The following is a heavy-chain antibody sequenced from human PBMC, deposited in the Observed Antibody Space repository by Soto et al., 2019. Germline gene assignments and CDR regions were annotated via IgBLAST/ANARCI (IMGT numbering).Heavy chain of an antibody. V-gene: IGHV1-69*13. Sequence: SVKVSCKASGGSLSNYVITWVRQAPGQGLEWMGGIIPLFGTANYAQKFQGRVTITADESTSTAYMELSSLRSEDTAVYYCARPTTGGFWSGAPGYWGQGTLVTVSS. CDR3: ARPTTGGFWSGAPGY. D-gene: IGHD3-3*01. CDR2: IIPLFGTA. J-gene: IGHJ4*02. CDR1: GGSLSNYV.